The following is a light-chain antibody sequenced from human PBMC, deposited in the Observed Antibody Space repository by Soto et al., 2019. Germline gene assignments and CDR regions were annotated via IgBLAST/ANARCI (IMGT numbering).Light chain of an antibody. CDR1: QVISKF. J-gene: IGKJ1*01. Sequence: DIQMTPSPSSLSASVGDRVTITCQASQVISKFLNWYQLKPGKAPKLLIFDASELETGVTSRFSGSESGTDFTLTISSLQPEDFATYYCQQSYSTPQTFGQGTKVDIK. CDR2: DAS. V-gene: IGKV1-39*01. CDR3: QQSYSTPQT.